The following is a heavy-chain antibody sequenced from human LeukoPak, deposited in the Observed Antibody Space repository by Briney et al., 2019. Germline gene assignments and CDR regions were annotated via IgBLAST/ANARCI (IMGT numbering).Heavy chain of an antibody. D-gene: IGHD6-13*01. CDR1: GGSISSYY. V-gene: IGHV4-34*01. J-gene: IGHJ6*03. Sequence: SETLSLTCTVSGGSISSYYWSWIRQPPGKGLEWIGEINHSGSTNYNPSLKSRVTISVDTSKNQFSLQLNSVTPEDTAVYYCARAAAGRREYYYYYYYMDVWGKGTTVTVSS. CDR3: ARAAAGRREYYYYYYYMDV. CDR2: INHSGST.